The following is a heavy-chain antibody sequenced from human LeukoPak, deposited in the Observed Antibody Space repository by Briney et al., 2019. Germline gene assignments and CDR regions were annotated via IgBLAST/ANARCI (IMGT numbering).Heavy chain of an antibody. V-gene: IGHV4-4*07. D-gene: IGHD6-13*01. CDR1: GGSISSYY. J-gene: IGHJ5*02. CDR2: IYTSGST. Sequence: SETLSLTCTVSGGSISSYYWSWIRQPAGKGLEWIGRIYTSGSTNYNPSLKSRVTMSVDTSKNQFSLKLSSVTAADTAVYYCASFRVAAAGNWFDPWGQGTLVTVSS. CDR3: ASFRVAAAGNWFDP.